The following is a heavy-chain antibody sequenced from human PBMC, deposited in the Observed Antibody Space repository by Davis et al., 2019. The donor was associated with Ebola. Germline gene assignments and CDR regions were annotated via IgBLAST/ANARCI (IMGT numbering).Heavy chain of an antibody. CDR2: IYPGDSDT. J-gene: IGHJ6*03. D-gene: IGHD3-3*02. Sequence: GESLKISCKGSGYSFTSYWIGWVRQMPGKGLEWMGIIYPGDSDTRYSPSFQGQVTISADKSISTAYLQWSSLKASDTAMYYCARLTHSEGVSRSIYYYYMDVWGKGTTVTVSS. V-gene: IGHV5-51*01. CDR1: GYSFTSYW. CDR3: ARLTHSEGVSRSIYYYYMDV.